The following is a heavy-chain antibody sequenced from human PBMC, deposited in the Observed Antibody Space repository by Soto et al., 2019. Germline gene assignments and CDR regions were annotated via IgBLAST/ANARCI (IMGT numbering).Heavy chain of an antibody. J-gene: IGHJ5*02. CDR3: TRSGTVTTPRDWFDP. Sequence: TSETLSLTCTVSGGSISSGDYYWSWIRQPPGKGLEWIGYIYYSGSTYYNPSLKSRVTISVDTSKNQFSLKLSSVTAADTAVYYCTRSGTVTTPRDWFDPWGQGTLVTVSS. V-gene: IGHV4-30-4*01. D-gene: IGHD4-17*01. CDR1: GGSISSGDYY. CDR2: IYYSGST.